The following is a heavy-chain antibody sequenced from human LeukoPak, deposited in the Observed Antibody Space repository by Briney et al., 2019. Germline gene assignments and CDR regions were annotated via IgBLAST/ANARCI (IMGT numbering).Heavy chain of an antibody. CDR2: IYYSGST. J-gene: IGHJ6*03. CDR3: AKFEGALLGNYYMDV. CDR1: GGSISSYY. Sequence: SETLSLTCTVSGGSISSYYWSWIRQPPGKGLEWIGYIYYSGSTNYNPSLKSRVTISVDTSKNQFSLKLSSVTAADTAVYYCAKFEGALLGNYYMDVWGKGTTVTVSS. V-gene: IGHV4-59*01.